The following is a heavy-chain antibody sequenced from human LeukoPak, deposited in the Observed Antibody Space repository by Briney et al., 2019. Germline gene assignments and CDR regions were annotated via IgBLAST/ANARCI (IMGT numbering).Heavy chain of an antibody. J-gene: IGHJ2*01. Sequence: PGGSLRLSCAASGFTFSSYAMSWVRQAPGKGLEWVSAISGSGGSTYYADSVEGRFTISRDNYKTTLYLQMNSMRAEAPAVYYCARGWDIVVVPAAIPGYFDLWGRGTLVTVSS. CDR3: ARGWDIVVVPAAIPGYFDL. V-gene: IGHV3-23*01. CDR2: ISGSGGST. CDR1: GFTFSSYA. D-gene: IGHD2-2*02.